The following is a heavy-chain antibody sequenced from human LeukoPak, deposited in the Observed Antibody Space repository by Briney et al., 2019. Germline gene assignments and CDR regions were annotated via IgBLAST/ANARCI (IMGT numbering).Heavy chain of an antibody. J-gene: IGHJ4*02. D-gene: IGHD6-13*01. Sequence: ASVKVSCNASRYTFTGYYMHWVRQAPGQGREGMGWINPNSGGTNYAHKFQGWVTMTRETSIRTAYMELSRLRSDEPAVYYCARDLSIAAAGIVTIDYWGQGTLVTVSS. V-gene: IGHV1-2*04. CDR3: ARDLSIAAAGIVTIDY. CDR1: RYTFTGYY. CDR2: INPNSGGT.